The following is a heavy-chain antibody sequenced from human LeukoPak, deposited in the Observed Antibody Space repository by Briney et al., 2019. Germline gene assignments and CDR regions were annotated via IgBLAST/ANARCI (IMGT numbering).Heavy chain of an antibody. V-gene: IGHV1-24*01. CDR2: FDPEDGET. D-gene: IGHD6-6*01. CDR3: ATDGGIAARPGAPAFDY. Sequence: ASVKVSCKVSGYTLTELSMHWVRQAPGKGLGWMGGFDPEDGETIYAQKFQGRVTMTEDTSTDTAYMELSSLRSEDTAVYYCATDGGIAARPGAPAFDYWGQGTLVTVSS. J-gene: IGHJ4*02. CDR1: GYTLTELS.